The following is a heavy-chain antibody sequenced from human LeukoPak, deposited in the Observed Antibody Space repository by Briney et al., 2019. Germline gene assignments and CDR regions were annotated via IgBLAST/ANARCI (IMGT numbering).Heavy chain of an antibody. CDR3: ARVLFGDYWFRGVSYMDV. Sequence: PGGSLRLSCAASGFTFSSYWMSWVRQAPGKGLEWVANIKQDGSEKYYVDSVKGRFTISRDNAKNSLYLQMNSLRAEDTAVYYCARVLFGDYWFRGVSYMDVWGKGTTVTISS. CDR2: IKQDGSEK. D-gene: IGHD3-10*01. V-gene: IGHV3-7*01. CDR1: GFTFSSYW. J-gene: IGHJ6*03.